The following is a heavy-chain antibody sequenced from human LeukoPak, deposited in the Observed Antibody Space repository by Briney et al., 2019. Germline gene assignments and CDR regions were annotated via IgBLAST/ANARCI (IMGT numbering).Heavy chain of an antibody. Sequence: GGSLRLSCAASGFTFDDYGMTWVRQAPGKGLEWVSYISSSGSTIYYADSVKGRFTISRDNAKNSLYLQMNSLRAEDTAVYYCARDLYYYDSSGYTTGDYWGQGTLVTVSS. J-gene: IGHJ4*02. CDR1: GFTFDDYG. V-gene: IGHV3-48*04. CDR3: ARDLYYYDSSGYTTGDY. D-gene: IGHD3-22*01. CDR2: ISSSGSTI.